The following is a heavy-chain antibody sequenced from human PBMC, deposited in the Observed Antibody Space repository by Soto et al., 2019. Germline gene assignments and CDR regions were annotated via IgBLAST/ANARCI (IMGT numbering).Heavy chain of an antibody. J-gene: IGHJ4*02. V-gene: IGHV4-38-2*01. CDR1: DSSINSNYY. CDR3: ARALYGGHFDY. D-gene: IGHD4-17*01. CDR2: IHHSGTT. Sequence: PETLCLTCGVSDSSINSNYYWLWIRQPPGKGLEWIGAIHHSGTTYYTPSLKSRVTISMDMSKNHFSPRLNSVTAADTAISYCARALYGGHFDYLCQGPSVT.